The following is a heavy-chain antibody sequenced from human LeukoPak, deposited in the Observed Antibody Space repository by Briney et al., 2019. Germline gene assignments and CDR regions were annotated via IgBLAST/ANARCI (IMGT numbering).Heavy chain of an antibody. V-gene: IGHV4-39*07. CDR3: ARGGVTVIVVAI. J-gene: IGHJ4*02. Sequence: SETLSLTCTVSGGSIRSSYYYWSWIRQPPGKGLEWIGEINHSGSTNYNPSLKSRVTMSIDTSKNRFSLNLRSVTAADSAVYYCARGGVTVIVVAIWGQGTLVTVSS. D-gene: IGHD3-22*01. CDR1: GGSIRSSYYY. CDR2: INHSGST.